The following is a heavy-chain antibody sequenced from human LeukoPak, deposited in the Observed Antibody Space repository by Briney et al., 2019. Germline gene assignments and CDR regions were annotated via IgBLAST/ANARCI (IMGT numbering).Heavy chain of an antibody. V-gene: IGHV1-69*13. CDR3: ARDLGYSYGPVDY. CDR1: GGTFSSYA. Sequence: SVKVSCKASGGTFSSYAISWVRQAPGQGLEWMGGTIPIFGTANYAQKFQGRVTITADESTSTAYMELNSLRSEDTAVYYCARDLGYSYGPVDYWGQGTLVTVSS. J-gene: IGHJ4*02. D-gene: IGHD5-18*01. CDR2: TIPIFGTA.